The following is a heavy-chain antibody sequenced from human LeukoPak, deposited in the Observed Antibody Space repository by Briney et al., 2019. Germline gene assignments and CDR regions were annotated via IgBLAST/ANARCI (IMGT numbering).Heavy chain of an antibody. CDR2: TYYTFTWNN. CDR3: ARETWGYSYGSDAFDI. V-gene: IGHV6-1*01. CDR1: GDSVSSNNAA. D-gene: IGHD5-18*01. J-gene: IGHJ3*02. Sequence: SQTLSLTCAISGDSVSSNNAAWNWFRQSPSRGLEWLGRTYYTFTWNNHYAVSVRSRITINPDTSKNQFSLQLNSVTPEDTAVYYCARETWGYSYGSDAFDIWGQGTMVTVSS.